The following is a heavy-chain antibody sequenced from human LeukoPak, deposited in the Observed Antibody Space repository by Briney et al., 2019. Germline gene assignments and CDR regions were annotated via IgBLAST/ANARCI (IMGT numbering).Heavy chain of an antibody. CDR1: GGSFSGYY. V-gene: IGHV4-34*01. CDR2: INHSGST. J-gene: IGHJ4*02. CDR3: ARRALGLLDY. D-gene: IGHD5-12*01. Sequence: SETLSLTCAVYGGSFSGYYWSWTRQPPGKGLEWIGEINHSGSTNYNPSLKSRVTISVDTSKNQFSLKLSSVTAADTAVYYCARRALGLLDYWGQGTLVTVSS.